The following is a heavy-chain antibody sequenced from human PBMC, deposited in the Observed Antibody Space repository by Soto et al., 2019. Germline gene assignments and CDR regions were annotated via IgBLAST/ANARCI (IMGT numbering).Heavy chain of an antibody. CDR2: ISSSSSTI. CDR1: GFTFSSYS. V-gene: IGHV3-48*01. Sequence: GGSLRLSCAASGFTFSSYSMNWVRQAPGKGPGWVSYISSSSSTIYYADSVKGRFTISRDNAKNLLYLQMNSLRAEDTAVYYCARDRRYGSGSYYLRSSDYWGQGTLVTVSS. D-gene: IGHD3-10*01. J-gene: IGHJ4*02. CDR3: ARDRRYGSGSYYLRSSDY.